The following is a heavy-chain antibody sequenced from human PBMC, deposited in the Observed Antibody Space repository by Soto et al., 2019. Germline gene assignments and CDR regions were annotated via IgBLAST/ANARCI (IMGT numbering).Heavy chain of an antibody. CDR1: GFTFSRYW. V-gene: IGHV3-74*01. D-gene: IGHD3-16*01. Sequence: EMQLVESGGGLVLRGGSLRLSCAASGFTFSRYWMHWVRQAPGKGLVWVSRISSYGSDTHYADSVKGRFTISRDNAKNTLYLQMNSLRADDTAVYYCASNYAYAEGYYWYGIDVWGQGTTVTVSS. J-gene: IGHJ6*02. CDR3: ASNYAYAEGYYWYGIDV. CDR2: ISSYGSDT.